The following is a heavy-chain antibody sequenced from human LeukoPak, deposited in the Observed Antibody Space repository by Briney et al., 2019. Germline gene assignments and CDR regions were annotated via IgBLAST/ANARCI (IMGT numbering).Heavy chain of an antibody. CDR2: ISHDGSSK. J-gene: IGHJ4*02. CDR1: GFTFSNYG. D-gene: IGHD2-8*01. CDR3: ARDDVRMGFDH. V-gene: IGHV3-30*03. Sequence: PGKSLRLSCEASGFTFSNYGMHWVRQAPGKGLEWVAVISHDGSSKYHAVSVKGRLTISRDNSKNTLYLEMNSLRGEDTAVYYCARDDVRMGFDHWGQGTLVTVSS.